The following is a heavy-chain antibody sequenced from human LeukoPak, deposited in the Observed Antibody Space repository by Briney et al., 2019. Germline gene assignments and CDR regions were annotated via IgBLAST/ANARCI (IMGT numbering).Heavy chain of an antibody. CDR1: GFTFSDYY. D-gene: IGHD3-10*01. CDR3: AKDRSYIADDY. Sequence: PGGSLRLSCAASGFTFSDYYMSWIRQAPGKGLEWVSYISSSGSTIYYADSVKGRFTISRDNAKNTLYLQMNSLRAEDTAVYYCAKDRSYIADDYWGQGTLVTVSS. J-gene: IGHJ4*02. V-gene: IGHV3-11*01. CDR2: ISSSGSTI.